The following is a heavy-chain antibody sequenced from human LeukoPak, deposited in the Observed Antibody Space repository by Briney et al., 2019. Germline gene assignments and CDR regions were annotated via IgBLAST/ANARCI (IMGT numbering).Heavy chain of an antibody. D-gene: IGHD6-19*01. Sequence: PSETLSPTCTVSGASISSSSYYWGWIRQPPGKGLEWIGSIYYSGTTYYNPSLKSRVTISVDTSKNQFSLTLSSVTAADTAAYYCARDPRGSGSWFDPWGQGTLVTVSS. CDR1: GASISSSSYY. V-gene: IGHV4-39*07. CDR3: ARDPRGSGSWFDP. CDR2: IYYSGTT. J-gene: IGHJ5*02.